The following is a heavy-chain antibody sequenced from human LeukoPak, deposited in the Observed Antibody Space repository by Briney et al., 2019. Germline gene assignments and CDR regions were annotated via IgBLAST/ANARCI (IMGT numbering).Heavy chain of an antibody. CDR2: IYYSGST. J-gene: IGHJ4*02. V-gene: IGHV4-31*03. Sequence: SETLSLTCTVSGGPISSGGYYWSWIRQHPGKGLEWIGYIYYSGSTYYNPSLKSRVTISVDTSKNQFSLKLSSVTAADTAVYYCARIEQPDEIYFDYWGQGTLVTVSS. D-gene: IGHD6-13*01. CDR3: ARIEQPDEIYFDY. CDR1: GGPISSGGYY.